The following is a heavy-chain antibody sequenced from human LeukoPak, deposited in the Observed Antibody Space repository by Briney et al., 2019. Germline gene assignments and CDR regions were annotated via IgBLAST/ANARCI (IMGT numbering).Heavy chain of an antibody. CDR1: GFTFSSYS. Sequence: PGGSLRLSCAASGFTFSSYSMNWVRQAPGKGLEWVSSISSSSSYIYYADSVKGRFTISRDNAKNSLYLQMNSLRAEDTAVYYCARDRVLLWLGDPTDFDYWGQGTLVTVSS. CDR2: ISSSSSYI. J-gene: IGHJ4*02. CDR3: ARDRVLLWLGDPTDFDY. D-gene: IGHD3-10*01. V-gene: IGHV3-21*01.